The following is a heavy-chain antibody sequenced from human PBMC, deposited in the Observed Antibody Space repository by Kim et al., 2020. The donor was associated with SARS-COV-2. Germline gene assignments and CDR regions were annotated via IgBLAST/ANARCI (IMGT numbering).Heavy chain of an antibody. D-gene: IGHD5-12*01. J-gene: IGHJ5*02. CDR2: INAGNGNT. Sequence: ASVKVSCKASGYTFTSYAMHWVRQAPGQRLEWMGWINAGNGNTKYSQKFQGRVTITRDTSASTAYMELSSLRSEDTAVYYCARDRGGSDSGYVDWWFDPWGQGTLVTVSS. CDR1: GYTFTSYA. CDR3: ARDRGGSDSGYVDWWFDP. V-gene: IGHV1-3*01.